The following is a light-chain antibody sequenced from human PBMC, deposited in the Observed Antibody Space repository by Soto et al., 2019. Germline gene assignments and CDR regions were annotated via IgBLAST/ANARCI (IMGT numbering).Light chain of an antibody. CDR3: QEYDGAPIT. Sequence: EIVLTQSPGTLSLSPGERATLSCRASQSVSSSYLAWYQQKPGQAPRLLIYHASARATGIPARFSGSGSGTEFTLTIARLEPEDFAVYYCQEYDGAPITFGLGTRLEIK. CDR2: HAS. J-gene: IGKJ5*01. CDR1: QSVSSSY. V-gene: IGKV3-20*01.